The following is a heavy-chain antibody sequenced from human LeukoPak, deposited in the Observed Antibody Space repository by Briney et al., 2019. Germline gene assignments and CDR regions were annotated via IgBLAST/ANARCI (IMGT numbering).Heavy chain of an antibody. V-gene: IGHV3-9*01. CDR3: AKDMGAVAGLFDY. CDR1: GFTFDDYA. CDR2: ISWNSGSI. D-gene: IGHD6-19*01. J-gene: IGHJ4*02. Sequence: GRSLRLSCAASGFTFDDYAMHWVRQAPGKGLEWVSGISWNSGSIGYADSVKGRFTISRDNAKHSLYLQMNSLRAEDTALYYCAKDMGAVAGLFDYWGQGTLVTVSS.